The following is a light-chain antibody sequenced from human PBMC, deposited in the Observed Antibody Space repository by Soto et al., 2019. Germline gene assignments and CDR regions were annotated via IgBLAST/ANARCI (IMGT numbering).Light chain of an antibody. J-gene: IGLJ1*01. Sequence: QSALTQPASVSGSPGQSITISCTGTSSDVGSYNYVSWYQHHPGKVPQLMIYDVSNRPSGVSNRFSGYKSGNTASLTISWLQAEDEADYYCITYTSSNTYVFGTGTKLTVL. V-gene: IGLV2-14*03. CDR1: SSDVGSYNY. CDR2: DVS. CDR3: ITYTSSNTYV.